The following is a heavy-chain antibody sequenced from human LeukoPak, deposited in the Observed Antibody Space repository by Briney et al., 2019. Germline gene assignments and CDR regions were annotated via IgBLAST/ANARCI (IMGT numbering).Heavy chain of an antibody. CDR2: ISSSDSTI. CDR1: GFTFSSYE. V-gene: IGHV3-48*03. CDR3: ARDYGGSSPFDY. Sequence: GGSLRLSCAASGFTFSSYEMHWVRQPPGKGLEWVSYISSSDSTIYYADSVKGRFTISRDNAKNSLYLQMNSLRAEDTAVYYYARDYGGSSPFDYWGQGTLVTVSS. D-gene: IGHD4-23*01. J-gene: IGHJ4*02.